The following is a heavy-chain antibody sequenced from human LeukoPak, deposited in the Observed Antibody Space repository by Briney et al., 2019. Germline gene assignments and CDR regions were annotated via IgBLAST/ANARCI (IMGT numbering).Heavy chain of an antibody. CDR2: IYSGGAT. CDR1: GFTVISTY. CDR3: ARRYGPDY. J-gene: IGHJ4*02. Sequence: PGGSLRLSCAASGFTVISTYMNWVRQAPGKGLEWVSVIYSGGATYYADSVKGRFTISRDNSKNTLYLQMNSLRAGDTAVYYCARRYGPDYWGQGTLVTVSS. D-gene: IGHD3-9*01. V-gene: IGHV3-53*01.